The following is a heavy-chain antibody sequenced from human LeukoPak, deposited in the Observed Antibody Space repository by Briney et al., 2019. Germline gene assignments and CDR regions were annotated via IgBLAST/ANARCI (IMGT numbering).Heavy chain of an antibody. Sequence: GASVTVSCTASGYTFTTYYMHWVRQAPGEGLEWMGGIIPIFGTANYAQKFQGRVTITADESTSTAYMELSSLRSEDTAVYYCARNGGSYWGGDFDYWGQGTLVTVSS. CDR1: GYTFTTYY. CDR3: ARNGGSYWGGDFDY. D-gene: IGHD1-26*01. CDR2: IIPIFGTA. J-gene: IGHJ4*02. V-gene: IGHV1-69*13.